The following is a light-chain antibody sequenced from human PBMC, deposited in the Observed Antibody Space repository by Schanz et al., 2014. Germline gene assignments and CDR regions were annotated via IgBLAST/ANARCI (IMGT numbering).Light chain of an antibody. J-gene: IGLJ1*01. Sequence: QSALTQPASVSGSPGQSITISCTGTSSDVGSYNLVSWYQQHPGKAPKVMIYEGSKRPSGVSDRFSGSKSGNTASLTVSGLQTEDEADYYCSSYAGSKIFDVFGTGTKLTVL. CDR3: SSYAGSKIFDV. CDR1: SSDVGSYNL. CDR2: EGS. V-gene: IGLV2-14*02.